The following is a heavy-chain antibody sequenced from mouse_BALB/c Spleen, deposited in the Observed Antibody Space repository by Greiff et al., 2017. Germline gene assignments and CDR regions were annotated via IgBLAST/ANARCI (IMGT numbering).Heavy chain of an antibody. D-gene: IGHD2-4*01. Sequence: QLKESGPSLVKPSQTLSLTCSVTGDSITSGYWNWIRKFPGNKLEYMGYISYSGSTYYNPSLKSRISITRDTSKNQYYLQLNSVTTEDTATYYCARSGLRRGGDFDYWGQGTTLTVSS. CDR1: GDSITSGY. CDR2: ISYSGST. CDR3: ARSGLRRGGDFDY. J-gene: IGHJ2*01. V-gene: IGHV3-8*02.